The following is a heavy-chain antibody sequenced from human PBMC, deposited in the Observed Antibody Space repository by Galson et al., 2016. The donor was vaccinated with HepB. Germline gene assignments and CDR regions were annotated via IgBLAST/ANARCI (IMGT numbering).Heavy chain of an antibody. V-gene: IGHV4-59*02. CDR1: GGSVSSYY. J-gene: IGHJ2*01. Sequence: SETLSLTCTVSGGSVSSYYWNWIRQPPGKGLEWIGDIHQSGTTDYNPSLKSRVTISIDTSKNHFSLKLTSVTAANTAVYFCARALGGTTRYFDLWGRGTLVTVSS. CDR2: IHQSGTT. D-gene: IGHD2-15*01. CDR3: ARALGGTTRYFDL.